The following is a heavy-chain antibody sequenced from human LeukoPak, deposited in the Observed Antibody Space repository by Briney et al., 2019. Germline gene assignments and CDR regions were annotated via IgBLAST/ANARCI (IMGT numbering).Heavy chain of an antibody. CDR2: MNIGGTNT. Sequence: GGSLRLSCAASGFTFNDYYMSWIRQAPGKGLEWLSYMNIGGTNTHYADSVKGRFTISRDNAKKSLYLEMNNLRAEDTAVYYCAKDSDIVVVVAATLDYWGQGTLVTVSS. J-gene: IGHJ4*02. CDR3: AKDSDIVVVVAATLDY. V-gene: IGHV3-11*01. D-gene: IGHD2-15*01. CDR1: GFTFNDYY.